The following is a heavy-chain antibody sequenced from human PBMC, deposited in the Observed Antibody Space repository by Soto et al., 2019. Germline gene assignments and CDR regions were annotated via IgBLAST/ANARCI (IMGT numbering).Heavy chain of an antibody. Sequence: QVHLRESGPGLLKPSETLSLTCTVSDDSVSSDSYFWTWIRQSPGKGLEWIAYISYTGDTNYNPSLKSRVTISVDTSRNQFSLTVTSVTAADTAVYFCARIVVGATVDLWGQGSLVTVSS. V-gene: IGHV4-61*01. CDR3: ARIVVGATVDL. J-gene: IGHJ5*02. D-gene: IGHD1-26*01. CDR2: ISYTGDT. CDR1: DDSVSSDSYF.